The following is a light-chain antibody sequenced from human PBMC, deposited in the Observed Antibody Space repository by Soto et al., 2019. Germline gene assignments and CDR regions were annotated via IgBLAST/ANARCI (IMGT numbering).Light chain of an antibody. Sequence: DIQMTQSPSTLSASVGDRVTITCRASQSISSWLAWYQQKTGKATKLLIYDPSSLESGVPSRFSGSGSGTEFTLTISTLQPDDFATYYCQQYNSYSPTVAQGTKVDSK. CDR3: QQYNSYSPT. V-gene: IGKV1-5*01. J-gene: IGKJ1*01. CDR1: QSISSW. CDR2: DPS.